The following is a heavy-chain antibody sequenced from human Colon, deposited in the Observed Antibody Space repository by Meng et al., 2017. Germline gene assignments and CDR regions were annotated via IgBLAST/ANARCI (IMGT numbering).Heavy chain of an antibody. V-gene: IGHV4-30-4*01. CDR3: ARGPTTYFDY. D-gene: IGHD4-17*01. Sequence: QEQLQESGPGLVNPSTPSSLTCTVSGGSISSGDYYWSWIRQPPGKGLEWIGYIYYSGSTYYNPSLKSRVTISVDTSKNQFSLKLSSVTAADTAVYYCARGPTTYFDYWGQGTLVTVSS. CDR1: GGSISSGDYY. J-gene: IGHJ4*02. CDR2: IYYSGST.